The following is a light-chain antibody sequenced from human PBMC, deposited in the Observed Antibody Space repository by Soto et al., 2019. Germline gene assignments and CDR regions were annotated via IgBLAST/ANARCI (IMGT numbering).Light chain of an antibody. V-gene: IGLV2-11*01. CDR2: DVS. J-gene: IGLJ2*01. CDR3: CSYAGTYTLV. CDR1: RSDVGAYNY. Sequence: QSALTQPHSVSGSPGQSVTISCTGTRSDVGAYNYVSWYEQHPGKAPKLIIYDVSKRPSGVPDRFSGSKSGNTASLTISGLQAEDEADYYCCSYAGTYTLVFGGGTKLTVL.